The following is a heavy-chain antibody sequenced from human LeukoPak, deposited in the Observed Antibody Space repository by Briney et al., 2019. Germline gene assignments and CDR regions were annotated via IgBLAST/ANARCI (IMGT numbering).Heavy chain of an antibody. D-gene: IGHD4-17*01. CDR1: GYSFSMYG. Sequence: ASVKVSCKASGYSFSMYGFSWARQAPGQGLEWMGWIAANSGDTNYAQTVQGRVTMTTDTSTTTAYMELRSLRSDDTAVYYCVRGAYGEVFDYWGQGTLVTVSS. J-gene: IGHJ4*02. V-gene: IGHV1-18*01. CDR3: VRGAYGEVFDY. CDR2: IAANSGDT.